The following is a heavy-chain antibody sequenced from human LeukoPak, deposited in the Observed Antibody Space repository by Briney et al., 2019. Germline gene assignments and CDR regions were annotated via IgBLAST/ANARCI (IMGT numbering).Heavy chain of an antibody. CDR1: SGSMNSYF. CDR3: ARGKEMTKTSGYYSFDH. V-gene: IGHV4-4*07. Sequence: SGTLSLTCTVSSGSMNSYFWTWVRQPAGKGLEWIGRISGGGTAYYNPSLESRVTISLDTSNNQFSLKVTFVTAADTAVYFCARGKEMTKTSGYYSFDHWGQGTVVSVSS. J-gene: IGHJ4*02. D-gene: IGHD3-9*01. CDR2: ISGGGTA.